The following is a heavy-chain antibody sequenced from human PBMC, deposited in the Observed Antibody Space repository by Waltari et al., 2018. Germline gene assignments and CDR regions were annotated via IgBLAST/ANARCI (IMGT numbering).Heavy chain of an antibody. V-gene: IGHV3-30*01. CDR3: ARDSAFRGYSGYDPLDY. Sequence: QVQLVESGGGVVQPGRSLRLSCAASGFTFSSYAMHWVRQAPGKGLEWVAVISYDGSNKYYADSVKGRFTTSRDNSKNTLYLQMNSLRAEDTAVYYCARDSAFRGYSGYDPLDYWGQGTLVTVSS. D-gene: IGHD5-12*01. J-gene: IGHJ4*02. CDR1: GFTFSSYA. CDR2: ISYDGSNK.